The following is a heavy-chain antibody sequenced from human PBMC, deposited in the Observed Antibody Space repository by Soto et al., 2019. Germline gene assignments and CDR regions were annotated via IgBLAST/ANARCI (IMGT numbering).Heavy chain of an antibody. V-gene: IGHV3-23*01. J-gene: IGHJ4*02. CDR3: AKDNTVYRLFEY. CDR2: IHKNGGRT. D-gene: IGHD3-16*02. CDR1: GFIPSNHG. Sequence: EVQLSESGGGLVQPGGSLRLSCAASGFIPSNHGMSWVRQAPGKGLEWVSSIHKNGGRTYYADSVQGRFTISRDSSTSTVYLQMNSLRANDTAVYYCAKDNTVYRLFEYWGQGTLVTVSS.